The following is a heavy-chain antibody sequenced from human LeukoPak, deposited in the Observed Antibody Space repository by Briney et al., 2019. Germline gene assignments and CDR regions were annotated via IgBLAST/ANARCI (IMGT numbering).Heavy chain of an antibody. CDR1: GGSISSYY. CDR3: AQGGGVVSIASFDY. Sequence: SETLSLTCTVSGGSISSYYWSWIRQPPGKGLEWIGYIYYSGSTNYNPSLKSRVTISVDTSKNQFSLKLSSVTAADTAVYYCAQGGGVVSIASFDYWGQGTLVTVSS. J-gene: IGHJ4*02. CDR2: IYYSGST. V-gene: IGHV4-59*01. D-gene: IGHD3-3*01.